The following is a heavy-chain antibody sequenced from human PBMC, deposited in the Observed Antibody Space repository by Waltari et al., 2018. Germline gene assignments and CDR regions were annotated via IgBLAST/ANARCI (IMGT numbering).Heavy chain of an antibody. CDR2: IYYSGST. D-gene: IGHD2-2*01. V-gene: IGHV4-59*01. J-gene: IGHJ4*02. Sequence: QVQLQESGPGLVKPSETLSLTCPVSGGSISSYYWSWIRQPPGKGLEWIGYIYYSGSTNYNPSLKSRVTISVDTSKNQFSLKLSSVTAADTAVYYCARSDCSSTSCYYFDYWGQGTLVTVSS. CDR1: GGSISSYY. CDR3: ARSDCSSTSCYYFDY.